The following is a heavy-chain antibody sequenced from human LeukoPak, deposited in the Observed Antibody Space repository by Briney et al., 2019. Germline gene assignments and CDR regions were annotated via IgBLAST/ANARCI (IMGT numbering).Heavy chain of an antibody. Sequence: ASVKVSCKASGYIFTDYYMHWVRQAPGQRLEWMGWINAGNGNTKYSQKFQGRVTITRDTSASTAYMELSSLRSEDTAVYYCARMPMGLWGQGTLVTVSS. J-gene: IGHJ4*02. CDR3: ARMPMGL. CDR1: GYIFTDYY. V-gene: IGHV1-3*01. CDR2: INAGNGNT. D-gene: IGHD2-2*01.